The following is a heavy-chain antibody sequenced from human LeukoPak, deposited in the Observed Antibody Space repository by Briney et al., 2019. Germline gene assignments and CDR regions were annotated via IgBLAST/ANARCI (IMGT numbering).Heavy chain of an antibody. CDR1: KFNFNSYG. CDR3: VRDNPRCCGVVPANIDDY. J-gene: IGHJ4*02. Sequence: GGSLRLSCATSKFNFNSYGMTWVRQAPGKGLEWVSSISGSGGSTQYAASVQGRFTISRDNSKNTLYLQMHSLRAEDTAVYYCVRDNPRCCGVVPANIDDYWGQGTLVTVSS. CDR2: ISGSGGST. D-gene: IGHD2-15*01. V-gene: IGHV3-23*01.